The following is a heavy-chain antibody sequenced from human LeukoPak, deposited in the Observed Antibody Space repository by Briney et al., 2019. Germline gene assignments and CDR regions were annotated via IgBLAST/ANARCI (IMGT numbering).Heavy chain of an antibody. D-gene: IGHD5-18*01. J-gene: IGHJ4*02. Sequence: SVKVSCNASGGTFSNYAINWVRQAPGRGLEWMGRIIPIYTTTNYAPKFQGKVAITADKSTSTAYMELSSLRSEDTAVYYCARQRGIQLSDYFDYWGQGTLVTVSS. V-gene: IGHV1-69*06. CDR1: GGTFSNYA. CDR2: IIPIYTTT. CDR3: ARQRGIQLSDYFDY.